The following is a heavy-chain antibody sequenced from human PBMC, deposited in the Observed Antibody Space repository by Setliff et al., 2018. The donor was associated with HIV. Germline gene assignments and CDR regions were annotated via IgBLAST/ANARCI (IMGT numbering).Heavy chain of an antibody. Sequence: SETLSLTCTVSGGSISSYYWSWIRQPPGKGLEWIGYIYTSGSVDYNPSLNSRVTISVDTSKNQFSLKLSSVTAADTAVYYCARGLSFYDPGGFDYWGQGTLVTVSS. J-gene: IGHJ4*02. V-gene: IGHV4-4*09. CDR1: GGSISSYY. D-gene: IGHD3-22*01. CDR3: ARGLSFYDPGGFDY. CDR2: IYTSGSV.